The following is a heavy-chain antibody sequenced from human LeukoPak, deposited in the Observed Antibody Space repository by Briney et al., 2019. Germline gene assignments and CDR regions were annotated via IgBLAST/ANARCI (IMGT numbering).Heavy chain of an antibody. CDR3: ARGGSSMFNY. CDR1: GFTFSSYW. D-gene: IGHD6-6*01. V-gene: IGHV3-74*01. J-gene: IGHJ4*02. CDR2: INNDGSST. Sequence: GGSLRLSCAASGFTFSSYWMHWVRQAPGKGPVWVSRINNDGSSTTYADSVKGRFTISRDNAKNTLYLQMNSLRAEDTAVYYCARGGSSMFNYWGQGTLVTVSS.